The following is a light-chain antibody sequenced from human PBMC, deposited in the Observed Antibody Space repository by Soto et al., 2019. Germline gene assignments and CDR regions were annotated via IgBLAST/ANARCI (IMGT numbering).Light chain of an antibody. CDR1: GLNIGAGYD. Sequence: QSVLTQPPSGSGALGQRVTISCTGSGLNIGAGYDVHWYQRLPGTAPKVVIYGNKIRPSGVPDRFSGSKSGTSASLAITGLQAEDEAEYYCQSFDAGVSGYVFGPGTKVTVL. V-gene: IGLV1-40*01. J-gene: IGLJ1*01. CDR3: QSFDAGVSGYV. CDR2: GNK.